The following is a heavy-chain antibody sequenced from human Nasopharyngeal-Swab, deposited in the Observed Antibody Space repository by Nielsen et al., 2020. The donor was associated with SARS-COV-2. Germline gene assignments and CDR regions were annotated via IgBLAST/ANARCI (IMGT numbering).Heavy chain of an antibody. CDR2: TEIGGTT. D-gene: IGHD2-2*01. Sequence: GESLKISCAASGFTFSNYDMSWVRQAPGKGLEWVSVTEIGGTTHYADSVKGRFSISRDSSTNTLYLQMNNVRAEDTAVYYCARDLGGGYCTTTNCPGSWGQGTLVTVSS. J-gene: IGHJ1*01. V-gene: IGHV3-53*01. CDR3: ARDLGGGYCTTTNCPGS. CDR1: GFTFSNYD.